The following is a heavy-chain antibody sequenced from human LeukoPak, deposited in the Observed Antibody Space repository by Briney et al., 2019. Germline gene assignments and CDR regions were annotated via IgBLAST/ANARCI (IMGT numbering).Heavy chain of an antibody. V-gene: IGHV4-30-4*01. Sequence: SQTLSLTCTVSGGSISSGDYYWSWIRQPPGKGLEWIGYIYYSGSTYYNPSLKSRVTISVDTSKNQFSLKLSSVTAADTAVYYCARVYYYDNNGYGKDYFDYWGQGTLVTVSS. D-gene: IGHD3-22*01. J-gene: IGHJ4*02. CDR1: GGSISSGDYY. CDR3: ARVYYYDNNGYGKDYFDY. CDR2: IYYSGST.